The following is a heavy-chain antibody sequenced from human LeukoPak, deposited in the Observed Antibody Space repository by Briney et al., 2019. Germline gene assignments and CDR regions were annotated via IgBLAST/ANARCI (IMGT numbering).Heavy chain of an antibody. CDR1: GGFISSYY. CDR3: ARAVEEMVRGVIWFDP. J-gene: IGHJ5*02. V-gene: IGHV4-4*07. CDR2: IYTSGST. D-gene: IGHD3-10*01. Sequence: SETLSLTCTVSGGFISSYYWSWIRQPAGKGLEWIGRIYTSGSTNYNPSLKSRVTMSVDTSKNQFSLKLSSVTAADTAVYYCARAVEEMVRGVIWFDPWGQGTLVTVSS.